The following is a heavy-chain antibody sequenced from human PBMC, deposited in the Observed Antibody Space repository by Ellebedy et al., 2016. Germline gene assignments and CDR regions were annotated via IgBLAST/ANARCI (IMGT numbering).Heavy chain of an antibody. D-gene: IGHD3-10*01. V-gene: IGHV4-61*05. CDR3: ARGPRMRFGEVYFDY. Sequence: SETLSLXCAISGGSISIRSYTWGWVRQSPGKGLEWIGYIYYSGSTNYNPSLKSRVTISVDASKNQFSLNLSSVTAADTAVYYCARGPRMRFGEVYFDYWGQGTLVTVSS. CDR2: IYYSGST. CDR1: GGSISIRSYT. J-gene: IGHJ4*02.